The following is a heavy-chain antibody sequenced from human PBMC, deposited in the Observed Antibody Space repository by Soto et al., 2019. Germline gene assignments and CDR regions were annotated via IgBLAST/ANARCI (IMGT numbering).Heavy chain of an antibody. J-gene: IGHJ4*02. Sequence: QVQLVQSGAEVKKPGASVKVSCKASGYTFTSYGISWVRQAPGQGREWMGWISAYNGNTNYAQKLQGRVTMTTDTSTTTASMELRSPRSDDTAVYYCAREWYYDFWSGYMPGDWGQGTLVTVSS. CDR1: GYTFTSYG. CDR3: AREWYYDFWSGYMPGD. V-gene: IGHV1-18*01. CDR2: ISAYNGNT. D-gene: IGHD3-3*01.